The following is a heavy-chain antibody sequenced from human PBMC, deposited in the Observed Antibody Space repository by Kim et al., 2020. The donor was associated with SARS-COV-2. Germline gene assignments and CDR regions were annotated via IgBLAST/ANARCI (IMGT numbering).Heavy chain of an antibody. Sequence: SYSPPFQGQVTISADKSISTAYLQWSSLKASDTAMYYCARSLYWFLVGDYWGQGTLVTVSS. CDR3: ARSLYWFLVGDY. D-gene: IGHD2-8*02. J-gene: IGHJ4*02. V-gene: IGHV5-51*01.